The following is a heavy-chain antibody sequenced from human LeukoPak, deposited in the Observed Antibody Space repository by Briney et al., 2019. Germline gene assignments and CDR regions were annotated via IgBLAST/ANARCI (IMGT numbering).Heavy chain of an antibody. D-gene: IGHD5-24*01. CDR1: GGSMRSYF. J-gene: IGHJ4*02. CDR3: ARAGDGFNRWDNFDY. V-gene: IGHV4-59*01. Sequence: PLQTLSLTCTVSGGSMRSYFWTWIRQRPGKGLECIGYMYYTGSTNYNPSLKSRVTTSIDTSKKQFSLKLSSVTAADTAVYYCARAGDGFNRWDNFDYWGQGSLITVSS. CDR2: MYYTGST.